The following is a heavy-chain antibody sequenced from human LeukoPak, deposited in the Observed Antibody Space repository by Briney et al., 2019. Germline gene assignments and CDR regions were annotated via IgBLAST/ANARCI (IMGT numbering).Heavy chain of an antibody. CDR3: ARRMAAAGIGIYFDY. D-gene: IGHD6-13*01. Sequence: SSETLSLTCTVSGGSISSYYWSWIRQPAGKGLEWIGGIYTSGSTKYNPSLKSRVTMSADTSKNQFSLKLSSVTAADTAVYYCARRMAAAGIGIYFDYWGQGTLVTVSS. V-gene: IGHV4-4*07. CDR1: GGSISSYY. CDR2: IYTSGST. J-gene: IGHJ4*02.